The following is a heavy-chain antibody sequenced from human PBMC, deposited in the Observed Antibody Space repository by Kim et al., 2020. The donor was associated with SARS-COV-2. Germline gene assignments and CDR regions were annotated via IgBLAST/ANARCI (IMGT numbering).Heavy chain of an antibody. V-gene: IGHV4-34*01. D-gene: IGHD3-10*01. CDR1: GGSFSGYY. J-gene: IGHJ3*02. CDR3: ARTSMVRGVIFLLPHAFDI. Sequence: SETLSLTCAVYGGSFSGYYWSWIRQPPGKGLEWIGEINHSGSTNYNPSLKSRVTISVDTSKNQFSLKLSSVTAADTAVYYCARTSMVRGVIFLLPHAFDIWGQGTMVTVSS. CDR2: INHSGST.